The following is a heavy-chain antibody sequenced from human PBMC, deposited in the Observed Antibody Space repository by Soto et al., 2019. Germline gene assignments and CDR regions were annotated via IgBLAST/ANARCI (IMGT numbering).Heavy chain of an antibody. CDR3: ARSQGSSTSLEIYYYYYYGMDV. D-gene: IGHD2-2*01. CDR2: MNPNSGKA. V-gene: IGHV1-8*01. CDR1: GYTFTSYD. Sequence: ASVKVSCKASGYTFTSYDINWVRQATGQGLEWMGWMNPNSGKADYAQKFQGRVTITADDSTSTAYMELSSLRSEDTAVYYCARSQGSSTSLEIYYYYYYGMDVWGQGTTVTVSS. J-gene: IGHJ6*02.